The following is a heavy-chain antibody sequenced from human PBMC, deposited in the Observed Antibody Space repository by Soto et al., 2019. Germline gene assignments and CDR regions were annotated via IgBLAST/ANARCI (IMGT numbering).Heavy chain of an antibody. Sequence: QVQLVQSGAEVKKPGSSVKVSYKASGGTFSSYVISWVRQAPGQGLEWMGRFIPIFGTTIYAQKFQGRVTITADESTTTAFMELSSLRSEDTAVYYCARLAYDSSGYWWGQGTLVTVSS. CDR2: FIPIFGTT. V-gene: IGHV1-69*12. CDR1: GGTFSSYV. J-gene: IGHJ4*02. CDR3: ARLAYDSSGYW. D-gene: IGHD3-22*01.